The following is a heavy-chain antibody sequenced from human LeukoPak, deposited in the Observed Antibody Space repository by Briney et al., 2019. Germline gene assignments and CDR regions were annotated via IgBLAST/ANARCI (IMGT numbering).Heavy chain of an antibody. D-gene: IGHD3-10*01. J-gene: IGHJ4*02. CDR2: INHSGST. Sequence: PSETLSLTCAVYGGSFSGYYWSWIRQPPGKGLEWIGEINHSGSTNYNPSLKSRVTISVDTSKNQFSLKLSSVTAADTAVYYCARGRYYGSGSYYNVRALDYWGQGTLVTVSS. V-gene: IGHV4-34*01. CDR3: ARGRYYGSGSYYNVRALDY. CDR1: GGSFSGYY.